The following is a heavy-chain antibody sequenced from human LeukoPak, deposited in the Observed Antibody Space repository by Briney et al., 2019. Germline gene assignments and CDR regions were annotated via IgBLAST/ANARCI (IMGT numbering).Heavy chain of an antibody. CDR1: GGSISSSSYY. D-gene: IGHD6-19*01. Sequence: SETLSLTCTVSGGSISSSSYYWGWIRQPPGKGLEWIGSIYYSGSTYYDPSLKSRVTISVDTSKNQFSLKLSSVTAADTAVYYCARPNSQYSSGVFDYWGQGTLVTVSS. CDR2: IYYSGST. V-gene: IGHV4-39*01. CDR3: ARPNSQYSSGVFDY. J-gene: IGHJ4*02.